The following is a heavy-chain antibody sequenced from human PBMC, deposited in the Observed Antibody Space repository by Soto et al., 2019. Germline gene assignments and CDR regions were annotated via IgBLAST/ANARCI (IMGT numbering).Heavy chain of an antibody. Sequence: GGSLRLSCAASGFTFSSYSMNWVRQAPGKGLEWVSYISSSSSTIYYADSVKGRFTISRDNAKNSLYLQMNSLRAEDTAVYYCARGMDTIFGVVPRGLNDYWGQGTLVTVSS. CDR3: ARGMDTIFGVVPRGLNDY. CDR2: ISSSSSTI. V-gene: IGHV3-48*01. D-gene: IGHD3-3*01. J-gene: IGHJ4*02. CDR1: GFTFSSYS.